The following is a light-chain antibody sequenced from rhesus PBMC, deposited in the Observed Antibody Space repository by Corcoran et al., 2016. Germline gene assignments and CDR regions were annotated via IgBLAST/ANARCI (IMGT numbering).Light chain of an antibody. CDR1: NNDIGGYMY. CDR2: EVP. J-gene: IGLJ1*01. Sequence: QAALTQPRSVSGSPGQSVTISCTGTNNDIGGYMYVSWYQQHPGTAPKLLVYEVPQRPSGVSDRFSGSKSGNTASLTISGLQAEDDADYFCCSYAGSNTYVFGPGTRLTVL. CDR3: CSYAGSNTYV. V-gene: IGLV2-32*02.